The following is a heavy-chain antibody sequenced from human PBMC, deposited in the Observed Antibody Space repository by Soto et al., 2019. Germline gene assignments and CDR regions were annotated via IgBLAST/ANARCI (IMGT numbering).Heavy chain of an antibody. CDR1: GYTFTNYG. CDR3: AKGDGIVAATDDFDI. Sequence: QVQLVQSGAEVKRPGASVKVSCKASGYTFTNYGISWVRQAPGQGLEWMGWISPFNGNTNYAQKLQGRVAMTTDTSTSTAYMELRSLRSDDTAVYYCAKGDGIVAATDDFDILGQGTMVTVSS. J-gene: IGHJ3*02. CDR2: ISPFNGNT. D-gene: IGHD5-12*01. V-gene: IGHV1-18*01.